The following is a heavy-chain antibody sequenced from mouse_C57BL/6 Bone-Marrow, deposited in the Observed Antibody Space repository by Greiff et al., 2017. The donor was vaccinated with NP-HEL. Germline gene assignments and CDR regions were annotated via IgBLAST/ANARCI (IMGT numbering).Heavy chain of an antibody. CDR1: GFTFSSYA. CDR2: ISDGGSYT. CDR3: ARDPYDYDYAMDY. J-gene: IGHJ4*01. Sequence: DVKLQESGGGLVKPGGSLKLSCAASGFTFSSYAMSWVRQTPEKRLEWVATISDGGSYTYYPDNVKGRFTISRDNAKNNLYLQMSHLKSEDTAMYYCARDPYDYDYAMDYWGQGTSVTVSS. V-gene: IGHV5-4*01. D-gene: IGHD2-4*01.